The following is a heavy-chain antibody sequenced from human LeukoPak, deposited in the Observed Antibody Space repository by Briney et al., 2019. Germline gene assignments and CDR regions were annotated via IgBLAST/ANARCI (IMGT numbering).Heavy chain of an antibody. J-gene: IGHJ5*02. Sequence: GGSLRLSCAASGFTFSSYAMSWVRQAPGKGLEWVSAISGSGGSTYYADSVKGRFTISRDNSKNTLYLQMNSLRAEDTAVYYCGKVNPGVEQLAAFDPWGQGTLVTVSS. CDR1: GFTFSSYA. V-gene: IGHV3-23*01. D-gene: IGHD6-13*01. CDR3: GKVNPGVEQLAAFDP. CDR2: ISGSGGST.